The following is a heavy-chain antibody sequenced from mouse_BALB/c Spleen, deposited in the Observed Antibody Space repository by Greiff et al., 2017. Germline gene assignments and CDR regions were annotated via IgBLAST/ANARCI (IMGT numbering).Heavy chain of an antibody. CDR1: GFNIKDTY. Sequence: EVQLQQSGAELVKPGASVKLSCTASGFNIKDTYMHWVKQRPEQGLEWIGRIDPANGNTKYDPKFQGKATITADTSSNTAYLQLSSLTSEDTAVYYCASDPWFAYWGQGTLVTVSA. CDR3: ASDPWFAY. J-gene: IGHJ3*01. CDR2: IDPANGNT. V-gene: IGHV14-3*02.